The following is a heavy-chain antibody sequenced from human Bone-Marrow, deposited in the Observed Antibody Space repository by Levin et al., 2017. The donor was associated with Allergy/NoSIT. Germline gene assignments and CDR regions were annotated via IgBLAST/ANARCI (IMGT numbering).Heavy chain of an antibody. V-gene: IGHV2-70*11. D-gene: IGHD6-13*01. CDR2: IDWDDDK. Sequence: QTLSLPCTFSGFSLRTSGMCVSWIRQPPGKALEWLARIDWDDDKYYRTSLKTRLAMSKDPSKNQAALTMTNMDPVDTATYYCARTYSSSWHYFDYWGQGTLVTVSS. CDR1: GFSLRTSGMC. J-gene: IGHJ4*02. CDR3: ARTYSSSWHYFDY.